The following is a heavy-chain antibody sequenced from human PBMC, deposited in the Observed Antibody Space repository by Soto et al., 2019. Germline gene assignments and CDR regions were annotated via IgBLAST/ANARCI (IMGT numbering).Heavy chain of an antibody. V-gene: IGHV4-30-4*01. D-gene: IGHD2-15*01. CDR3: ARGSPSGGSWFDP. J-gene: IGHJ5*02. CDR2: IYYSGST. CDR1: GGSISSGDYY. Sequence: PSETLSLTCTVSGGSISSGDYYWSWIRQPPGKGLEWIGYIYYSGSTYYNPSLKSRVTISVDTSKNQFSLKLSSVTAADTAVYYCARGSPSGGSWFDPWGQGTLVTGSS.